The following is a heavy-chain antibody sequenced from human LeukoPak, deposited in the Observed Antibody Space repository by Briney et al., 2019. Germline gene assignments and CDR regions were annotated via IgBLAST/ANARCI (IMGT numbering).Heavy chain of an antibody. V-gene: IGHV3-21*01. CDR2: ITSSSSYI. Sequence: GGSLRLSCAASGFTFSSYSMSWVRQAPGRGLEWVSSITSSSSYIYYADSVKGRFTISRDNAKNSLYLQMNSLRAEDTAVYYCARGGDNYYDSSGYSGYWGQGTLVTVSS. CDR3: ARGGDNYYDSSGYSGY. CDR1: GFTFSSYS. D-gene: IGHD3-22*01. J-gene: IGHJ4*02.